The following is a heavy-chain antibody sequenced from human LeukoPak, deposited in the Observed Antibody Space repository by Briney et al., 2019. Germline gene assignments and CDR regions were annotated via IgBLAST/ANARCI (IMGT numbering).Heavy chain of an antibody. J-gene: IGHJ3*02. CDR2: ISWNSGSI. CDR3: AKVSGSYDDMGAFDI. V-gene: IGHV3-9*03. Sequence: GGSLRLSCAASGFTFSSYAMHWVRQAPGKGLEWVSGISWNSGSIGYADSVKGRFTISRDNAKNSLYLQMNSLRAEDMALYYCAKVSGSYDDMGAFDIWGQGTMVTVSS. D-gene: IGHD1-26*01. CDR1: GFTFSSYA.